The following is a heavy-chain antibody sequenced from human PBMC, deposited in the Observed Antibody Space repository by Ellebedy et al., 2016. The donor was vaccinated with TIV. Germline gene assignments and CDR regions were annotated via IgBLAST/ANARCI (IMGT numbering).Heavy chain of an antibody. J-gene: IGHJ3*02. V-gene: IGHV3-13*01. CDR2: IGRGGDT. D-gene: IGHD3-10*01. Sequence: GGSLRLSCAASGFSFSTYDFHWVRQATGKGLEWVSAIGRGGDTYYPGSVKGRFTISRDNAKNSLYLQMTSLTVADTAVYYCARVGSTFVSFDMWGQGTTVTVS. CDR1: GFSFSTYD. CDR3: ARVGSTFVSFDM.